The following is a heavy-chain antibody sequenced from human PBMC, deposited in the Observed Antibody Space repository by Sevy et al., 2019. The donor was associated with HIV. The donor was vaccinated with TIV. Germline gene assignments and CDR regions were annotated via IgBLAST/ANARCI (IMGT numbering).Heavy chain of an antibody. D-gene: IGHD3-10*01. J-gene: IGHJ3*02. CDR1: GFTFSTYT. CDR2: ISSSSNYI. CDR3: ARPYGSGSWEAFDI. V-gene: IGHV3-21*01. Sequence: GGSLRLSCAASGFTFSTYTMNWVRQAPGKGLEWVSSISSSSNYIYYAVSVKGRFTISRDNAKNSLYLQMNSLRAEDMAVYYCARPYGSGSWEAFDIWGQGTMVTVSS.